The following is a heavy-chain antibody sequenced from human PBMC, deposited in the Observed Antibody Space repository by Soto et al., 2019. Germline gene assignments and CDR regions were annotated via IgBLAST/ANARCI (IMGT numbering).Heavy chain of an antibody. V-gene: IGHV3-21*01. CDR2: ISSSSDYI. CDR3: AASIATLTLDY. J-gene: IGHJ4*02. Sequence: GGSLRLSCAASGFTFSSYSMNWVRQAPGKGLEWVSSISSSSDYIYYADSVKGRFAISRDNAKNSLYLQMNSLRAEDTAVYYCAASIATLTLDYWGQGTLVTVSS. CDR1: GFTFSSYS. D-gene: IGHD6-6*01.